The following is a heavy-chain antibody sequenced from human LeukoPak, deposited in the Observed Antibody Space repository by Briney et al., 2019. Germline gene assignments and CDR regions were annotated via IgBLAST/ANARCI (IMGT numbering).Heavy chain of an antibody. J-gene: IGHJ4*02. D-gene: IGHD5-24*01. CDR2: IYTSWST. CDR3: ARHQGRDGYMPFGY. Sequence: SETLSLTCTVSGGSISSYYWSWIRQPPGKGLEWIGYIYTSWSTNYNPSLKSRVTISVDTSKNQFSLKLSSVTAADTAVYYCARHQGRDGYMPFGYWGQGTLVTVSS. CDR1: GGSISSYY. V-gene: IGHV4-4*09.